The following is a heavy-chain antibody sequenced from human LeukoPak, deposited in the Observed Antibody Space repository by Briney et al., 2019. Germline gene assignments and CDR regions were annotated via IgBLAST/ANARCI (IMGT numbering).Heavy chain of an antibody. Sequence: SETLSLTCTVSGGSISSSSYYWGWIRQPPGKGLEWIGSIYYSGSTYYNPSLKSRVTISVDTSKNQFSLKLSSVTAADTAVYYCSGGTDYYYYGMDVWGQGTTVTVSS. D-gene: IGHD1/OR15-1a*01. V-gene: IGHV4-39*01. J-gene: IGHJ6*02. CDR3: SGGTDYYYYGMDV. CDR2: IYYSGST. CDR1: GGSISSSSYY.